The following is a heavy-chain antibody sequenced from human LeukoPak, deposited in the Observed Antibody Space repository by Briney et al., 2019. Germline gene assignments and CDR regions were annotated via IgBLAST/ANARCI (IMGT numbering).Heavy chain of an antibody. CDR3: AKVGGYSYGYPFDY. Sequence: GGSLRLSCAASGFTVSSNYMSWVRQAPGKGLEWVSVIYSGGSTYYADSVKGRFTISRDNSKNTLYLQMNSLRAEDTAVYYCAKVGGYSYGYPFDYWGQGTLVTVSS. J-gene: IGHJ4*02. D-gene: IGHD5-18*01. CDR2: IYSGGST. V-gene: IGHV3-66*02. CDR1: GFTVSSNY.